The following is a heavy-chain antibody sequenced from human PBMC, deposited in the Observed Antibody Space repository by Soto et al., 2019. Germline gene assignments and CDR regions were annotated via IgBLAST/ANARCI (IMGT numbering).Heavy chain of an antibody. J-gene: IGHJ4*02. Sequence: QVQLVESGGGVVQPGRSLRLSCATSGLTFSTFSMHWVRQAPGKGLEWVAHISYDGSEKDYADSVKGRFTISRDNSDNTLGLQINSLTSEDTGVDYCARGPESGDFWGQGTLVNVPS. CDR2: ISYDGSEK. V-gene: IGHV3-30*04. CDR1: GLTFSTFS. D-gene: IGHD1-26*01. CDR3: ARGPESGDF.